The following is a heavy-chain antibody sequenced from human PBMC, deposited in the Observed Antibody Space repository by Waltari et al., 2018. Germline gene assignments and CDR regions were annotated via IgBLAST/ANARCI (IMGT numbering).Heavy chain of an antibody. CDR3: VRAVGSSSSD. Sequence: EVQLVESGGGLVQPGGSLRLSCAASGFTFSTDWMSWVRQAPGKGLEWVANRKQDGSRKYYVDSVKGRFTISRDNAKHSVYLQMHSLRAEETAMFYCVRAVGSSSSDWGQGTLVTVSS. V-gene: IGHV3-7*01. CDR1: GFTFSTDW. J-gene: IGHJ4*02. CDR2: RKQDGSRK. D-gene: IGHD6-13*01.